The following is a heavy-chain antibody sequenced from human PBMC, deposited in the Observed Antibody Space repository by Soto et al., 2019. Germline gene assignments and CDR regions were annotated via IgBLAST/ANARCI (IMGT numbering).Heavy chain of an antibody. Sequence: QVQLVESGGGVVQPGRSLRLSCAASGFTFSSYAMHWVRQAPGKGLEWVVVISYDGSNKNYADSVKGRFTISRDISKTTLYLQMNSLRDDDTAVYYCARERSPMAYFDYWGQGTLVTVSS. D-gene: IGHD5-12*01. CDR3: ARERSPMAYFDY. V-gene: IGHV3-30*04. J-gene: IGHJ4*02. CDR2: ISYDGSNK. CDR1: GFTFSSYA.